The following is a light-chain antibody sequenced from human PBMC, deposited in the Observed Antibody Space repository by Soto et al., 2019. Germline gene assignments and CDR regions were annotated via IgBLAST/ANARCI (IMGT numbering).Light chain of an antibody. CDR1: RSDVGGYNY. J-gene: IGLJ1*01. Sequence: QSALTQPASVSGSPGQSITISCTGTRSDVGGYNYVSWYQQQAGKAPTLIIPEVSNRPSGVSNRFSGSKSGNTASLTISGLQAEDEADYYCDSYTRSRAYVFGIGTKLTVL. CDR3: DSYTRSRAYV. CDR2: EVS. V-gene: IGLV2-14*01.